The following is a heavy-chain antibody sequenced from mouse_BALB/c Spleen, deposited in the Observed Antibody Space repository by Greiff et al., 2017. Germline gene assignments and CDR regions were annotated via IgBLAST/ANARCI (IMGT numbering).Heavy chain of an antibody. CDR2: INPSNGRT. Sequence: QVQLQQPGAELVKPGASVKLSCKASGYTFTSYWMHWVKQRPGQGLEWIGEINPSNGRTNYNEKFKSKATLTVDKSSSTAHMELLSLTSEDSAVYYCGRDGGDYWGQGTTLTVSS. J-gene: IGHJ2*01. CDR1: GYTFTSYW. V-gene: IGHV1S81*02. CDR3: GRDGGDY.